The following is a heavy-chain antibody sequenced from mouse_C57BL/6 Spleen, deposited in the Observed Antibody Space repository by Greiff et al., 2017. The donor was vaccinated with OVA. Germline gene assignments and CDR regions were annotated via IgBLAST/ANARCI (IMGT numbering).Heavy chain of an antibody. CDR2: IYPRSGNT. J-gene: IGHJ1*03. CDR1: GYTFTSYG. Sequence: VQLQESGAELARPGASVKLSCKASGYTFTSYGISWVKQRTGQGLEWIGEIYPRSGNTYYNEKFKGKATLTADKSSSTAYMELRSLTSEDSAVYFCARNYYYGSSRYWYFDVWGTGTTVTVSS. D-gene: IGHD1-1*01. CDR3: ARNYYYGSSRYWYFDV. V-gene: IGHV1-81*01.